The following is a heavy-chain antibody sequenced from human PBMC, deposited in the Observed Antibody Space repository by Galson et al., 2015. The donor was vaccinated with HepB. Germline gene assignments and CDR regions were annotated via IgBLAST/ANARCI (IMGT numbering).Heavy chain of an antibody. V-gene: IGHV3-30*04. CDR2: ISYDGSNK. J-gene: IGHJ4*02. Sequence: SLRLSCPASAFTFSSYAMLWARQAPGKGLEWVAVISYDGSNKYYADAVKGRFTISRDNSKNTLYLQRNSLRAEDTAGYYCARDFIAAAGTYWGQGTLVTVSS. CDR3: ARDFIAAAGTY. CDR1: AFTFSSYA. D-gene: IGHD6-13*01.